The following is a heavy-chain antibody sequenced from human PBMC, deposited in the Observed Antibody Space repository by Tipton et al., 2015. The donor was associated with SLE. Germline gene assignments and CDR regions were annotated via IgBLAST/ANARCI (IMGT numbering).Heavy chain of an antibody. Sequence: PGLVKPSETLSLTCGVSGYSISSGYYWGWIRQPPGKGLEWIGSMFHSGNTYHNPSLKSRVTISIDTSKNQFSLRLSSVTAADTAVYYCARHLRDLLPHYMDVWGKGTTVTVSS. CDR2: MFHSGNT. J-gene: IGHJ6*03. D-gene: IGHD1-26*01. CDR3: ARHLRDLLPHYMDV. CDR1: GYSISSGYY. V-gene: IGHV4-38-2*01.